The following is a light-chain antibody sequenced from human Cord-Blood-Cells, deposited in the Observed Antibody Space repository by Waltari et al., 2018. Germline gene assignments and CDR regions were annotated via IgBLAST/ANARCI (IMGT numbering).Light chain of an antibody. Sequence: EIVMTQSPATLSVSPGESATLSCRASQSVSSNLAWYQQKPGQAPRLLIYGASTRATGIPARFSGSGSGTEFTLTISILQSEDFAVYYCQQYNNWPLTFGGGTKVEIK. V-gene: IGKV3-15*01. J-gene: IGKJ4*01. CDR2: GAS. CDR1: QSVSSN. CDR3: QQYNNWPLT.